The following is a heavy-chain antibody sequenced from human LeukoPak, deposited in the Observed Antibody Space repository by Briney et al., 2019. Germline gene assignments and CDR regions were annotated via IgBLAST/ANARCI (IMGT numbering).Heavy chain of an antibody. J-gene: IGHJ4*02. V-gene: IGHV3-11*01. Sequence: PGGSLRLSCAASGFTFRDYYMSWIRQAPGKGLGWVSYISSSGSTIYYADSVKGRLTISRDNAKNSLYLQMNSLRAEDTAVYYCARDRLTVTTDFDYWGQGTLVTVSS. CDR1: GFTFRDYY. D-gene: IGHD4-17*01. CDR3: ARDRLTVTTDFDY. CDR2: ISSSGSTI.